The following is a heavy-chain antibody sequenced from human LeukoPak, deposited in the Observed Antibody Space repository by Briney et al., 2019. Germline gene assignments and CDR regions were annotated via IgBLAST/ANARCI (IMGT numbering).Heavy chain of an antibody. CDR1: GFNFGDYP. Sequence: GESLRLSCAASGFNFGDYPMHWVRQPPGKGLEWVSGITGNSGSTDYADSVRGRFTISRDNAKNSLYLQMNTLREDDTALYYCAEGNWGNAFDIWGQGTLVTVSS. D-gene: IGHD7-27*01. V-gene: IGHV3-9*01. CDR2: ITGNSGST. CDR3: AEGNWGNAFDI. J-gene: IGHJ3*02.